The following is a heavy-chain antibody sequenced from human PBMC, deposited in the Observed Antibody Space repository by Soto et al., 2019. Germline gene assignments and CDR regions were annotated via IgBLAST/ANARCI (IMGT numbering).Heavy chain of an antibody. J-gene: IGHJ6*02. V-gene: IGHV4-30-4*01. CDR3: ARVSVLRPFGETTSYPYYYYGMDV. D-gene: IGHD3-10*01. Sequence: SETLSLTCTVSGGSISSGDYYWSWIRQPPGKGLEWIGYIYYSGSTYYNPSLKSRVTISVDTSKNQFSLKLSSVTAADTAVYYCARVSVLRPFGETTSYPYYYYGMDVWGQGTTVTVSS. CDR2: IYYSGST. CDR1: GGSISSGDYY.